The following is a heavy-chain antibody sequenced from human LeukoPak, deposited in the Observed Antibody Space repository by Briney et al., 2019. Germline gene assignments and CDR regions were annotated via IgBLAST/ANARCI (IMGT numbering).Heavy chain of an antibody. D-gene: IGHD3-16*02. CDR3: ARVEVIGSTRYFDY. V-gene: IGHV4-31*03. Sequence: SETLSLTCTVSGGSISSGGNYWSWLRQLPGKGLEWIGYIYYVGNTNYNPSLKSRLSMSVDTSKNQFSLRLTSVTAADTAVYYCARVEVIGSTRYFDYWGQGAKVSVSS. J-gene: IGHJ4*02. CDR1: GGSISSGGNY. CDR2: IYYVGNT.